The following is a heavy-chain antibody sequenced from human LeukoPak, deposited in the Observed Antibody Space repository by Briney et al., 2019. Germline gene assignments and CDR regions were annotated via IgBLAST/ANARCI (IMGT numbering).Heavy chain of an antibody. CDR1: GFILSDYN. CDR2: IAISATYI. D-gene: IGHD1-26*01. Sequence: SGGSLRLSRAASGFILSDYNMNWVRQAPGKGLQWVSFIAISATYITYADSVKGRFTISRDNAKNSLYLQMNSPRAEDTAVYYCARDLSATARAYDYWGQGTLVTVSS. J-gene: IGHJ4*02. V-gene: IGHV3-21*01. CDR3: ARDLSATARAYDY.